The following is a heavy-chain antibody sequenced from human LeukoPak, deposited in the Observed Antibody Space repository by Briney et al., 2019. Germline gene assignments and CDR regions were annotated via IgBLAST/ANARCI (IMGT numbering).Heavy chain of an antibody. D-gene: IGHD6-6*01. CDR1: GGSVSSGSYY. Sequence: SETLSLTCTVSGGSVSSGSYYWSWIRQPPGKGLEWIGNIYYSGSTNYNPSLKSRATISIDTSKNQFSLKLSSVTAADTAVYYCARIGTGSSSLYYFDHWGQGTLVTVSS. J-gene: IGHJ4*02. V-gene: IGHV4-61*01. CDR3: ARIGTGSSSLYYFDH. CDR2: IYYSGST.